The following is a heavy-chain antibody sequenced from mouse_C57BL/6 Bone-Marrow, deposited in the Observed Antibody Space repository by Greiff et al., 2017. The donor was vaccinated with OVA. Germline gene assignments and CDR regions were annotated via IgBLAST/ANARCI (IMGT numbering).Heavy chain of an antibody. CDR3: ARGVTTLRNAMDY. D-gene: IGHD2-2*01. J-gene: IGHJ4*01. CDR2: ISYSGST. V-gene: IGHV3-8*01. Sequence: EVQLKESGPGLAKSSQTLSLTCSVTGYSITSDYWNWIRKFPGNKLEYMGYISYSGSTYYNPSLKSRISITRDTSKNQYYLQLNSVTTEDTATYYCARGVTTLRNAMDYWGQGTSVTVSS. CDR1: GYSITSDY.